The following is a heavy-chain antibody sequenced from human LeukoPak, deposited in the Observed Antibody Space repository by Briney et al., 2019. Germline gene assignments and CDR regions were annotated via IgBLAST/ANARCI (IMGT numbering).Heavy chain of an antibody. Sequence: GGSLRLSCAASGFTFSSYAMSWVRQAPGKGLEWVSAISGSGGSTYYADSVKGRFTTSRDNSKNTLYLQMNSLRAEDTAVYYCAKVSPQAFYYDSSGPYFDYWGQGTLVTVSS. D-gene: IGHD3-22*01. CDR1: GFTFSSYA. V-gene: IGHV3-23*01. J-gene: IGHJ4*02. CDR3: AKVSPQAFYYDSSGPYFDY. CDR2: ISGSGGST.